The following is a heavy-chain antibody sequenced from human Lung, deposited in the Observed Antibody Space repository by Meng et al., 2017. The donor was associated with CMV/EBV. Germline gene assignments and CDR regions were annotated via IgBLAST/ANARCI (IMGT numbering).Heavy chain of an antibody. CDR3: ARDRRYYGSGSYSQNWFDP. CDR2: IYSGGST. CDR1: FTVSSNY. V-gene: IGHV3-53*05. D-gene: IGHD3-10*01. Sequence: FTVSSNYMSWVRQAPGKGLEWVSVIYSGGSTYYVDSVKGRFTISRDNSKNTLYLQMNSLRAEDTAVYYCARDRRYYGSGSYSQNWFDPWGQGTLVTVSS. J-gene: IGHJ5*02.